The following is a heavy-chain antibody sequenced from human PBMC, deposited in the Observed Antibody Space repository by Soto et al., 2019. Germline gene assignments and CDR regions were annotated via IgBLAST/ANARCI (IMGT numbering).Heavy chain of an antibody. Sequence: SETLSLTCTVSAGSITSDEYYWNWIRYRPGKGLEWIGFIHHTGSTFYNPSLESRASKSIDTSESQFSLNLASVTVADTAVYYCARRPTGSGSSFFDYWGPGTLVTVSS. V-gene: IGHV4-31*03. CDR3: ARRPTGSGSSFFDY. D-gene: IGHD3-10*01. J-gene: IGHJ4*02. CDR2: IHHTGST. CDR1: AGSITSDEYY.